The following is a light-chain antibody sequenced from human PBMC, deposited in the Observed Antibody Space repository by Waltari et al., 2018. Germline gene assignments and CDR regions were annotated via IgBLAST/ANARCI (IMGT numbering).Light chain of an antibody. V-gene: IGLV2-23*02. CDR2: EVL. CDR3: CSYASSSPRLI. Sequence: QSALTQPASVSGSLGQSISISCCGTCSNVVISDLVSLYHQRPGEAPKRLIYEVLKRPPGISNRFSCSKSGNAASLTISELQPEDEGTYYCCSYASSSPRLIFGGGTELSVL. J-gene: IGLJ2*01. CDR1: CSNVVISDL.